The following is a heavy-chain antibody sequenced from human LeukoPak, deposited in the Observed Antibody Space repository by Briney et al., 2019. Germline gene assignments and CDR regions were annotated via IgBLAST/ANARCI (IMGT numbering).Heavy chain of an antibody. D-gene: IGHD1/OR15-1a*01. J-gene: IGHJ4*02. CDR1: GFTFNSFW. CDR2: INFDASAS. V-gene: IGHV3-7*04. CDR3: TRVTTNGYFEY. Sequence: GGSLRLSCAASGFTFNSFWMGWVRQAPGKGREGVASINFDASASHHVDSVNGRFTISRDNAKNSLYLQMRYLRAEDTAVYFCTRVTTNGYFEYWGQGSLVTVSS.